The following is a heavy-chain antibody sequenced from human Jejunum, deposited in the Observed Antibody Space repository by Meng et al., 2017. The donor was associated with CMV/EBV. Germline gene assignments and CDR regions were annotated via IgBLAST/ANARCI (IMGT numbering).Heavy chain of an antibody. J-gene: IGHJ3*01. CDR1: FSTYA. D-gene: IGHD2-2*01. V-gene: IGHV3-23*03. CDR3: ANSVRSMDQLLIPPAFDA. Sequence: FSTYALSWVRQAPGRGLEWVAVISSGGGSLYYEDSVKGRFTISTADSRNTLYLQMNSLRADDTAVYYCANSVRSMDQLLIPPAFDAWGQGTMVTVSS. CDR2: ISSGGGSL.